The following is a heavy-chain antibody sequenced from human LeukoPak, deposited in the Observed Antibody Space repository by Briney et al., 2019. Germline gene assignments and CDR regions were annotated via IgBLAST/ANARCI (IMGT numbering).Heavy chain of an antibody. CDR2: IYYSGST. CDR3: ARQMTIFGVVDDRFDP. V-gene: IGHV4-59*08. D-gene: IGHD3-3*01. CDR1: DGSTSSYY. Sequence: SETLSLTCTVSDGSTSSYYWSWIRQPPGKGLEWIGYIYYSGSTNYNPSLTSRVTIPVDTSKSQLSLKLNSVTAADTAVYYCARQMTIFGVVDDRFDPWGQGILVTVSS. J-gene: IGHJ5*02.